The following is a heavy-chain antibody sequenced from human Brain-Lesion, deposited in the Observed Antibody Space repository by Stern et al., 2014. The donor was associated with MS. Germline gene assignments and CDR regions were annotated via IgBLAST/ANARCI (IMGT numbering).Heavy chain of an antibody. CDR2: IYWDNDK. Sequence: QVTLKESGPALVTPTQTLTLTCTFSGFSLRTDGVGVGWVRQPPGQALEXLALIYWDNDKRYSPYLRSRLTITKDTSRNQVVLTMTNMDPVDTATYYCAHRRPHYASWDNGDFDYWGQGALVTVSS. V-gene: IGHV2-5*02. D-gene: IGHD3-3*01. J-gene: IGHJ4*02. CDR3: AHRRPHYASWDNGDFDY. CDR1: GFSLRTDGVG.